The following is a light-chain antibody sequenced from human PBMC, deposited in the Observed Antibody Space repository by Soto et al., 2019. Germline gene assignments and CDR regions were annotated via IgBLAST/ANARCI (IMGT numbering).Light chain of an antibody. V-gene: IGKV1-27*01. CDR1: RGINNT. CDR2: AAS. CDR3: QKYKGAPRT. J-gene: IGKJ1*01. Sequence: DIPLTQSPSSLSASVGDRVTITCRASRGINNTLAWYQQKSGKVPSLLIFAASTLQSGVPSRFSGSGFGTLFTLTISGLQAEDVATYYCQKYKGAPRTFGQGTKVEMK.